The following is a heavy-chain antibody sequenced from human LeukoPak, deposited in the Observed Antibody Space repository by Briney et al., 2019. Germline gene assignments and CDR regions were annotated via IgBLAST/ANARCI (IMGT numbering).Heavy chain of an antibody. CDR2: IYYSGST. CDR1: GGSISSYY. V-gene: IGHV4-59*01. J-gene: IGHJ4*02. CDR3: ASLYSGSYLSDY. Sequence: SETLSLTCTVSGGSISSYYWSWIRQPPGKGLEWIGYIYYSGSTNYNPSLKSRVTISVDTSKNQFSLKLSSVTAADTAVYYCASLYSGSYLSDYWGQGTLVTVSS. D-gene: IGHD1-26*01.